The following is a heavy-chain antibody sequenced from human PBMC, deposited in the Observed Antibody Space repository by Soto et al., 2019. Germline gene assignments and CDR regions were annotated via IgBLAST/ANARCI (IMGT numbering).Heavy chain of an antibody. D-gene: IGHD6-13*01. CDR3: ARNRVGSSWYVDY. J-gene: IGHJ4*02. CDR2: IYHSGST. V-gene: IGHV4-30-2*01. Sequence: QLQLQESGSGLVKPSQTLSLTCAVSGDSLNSGGYSWSWIRQPPRKGLAWIWYIYHSGSTHYNPSLTSRVTMSLDRSKNQFSLRLNAVTAADTAVYYCARNRVGSSWYVDYWGQGIQVTVSS. CDR1: GDSLNSGGYS.